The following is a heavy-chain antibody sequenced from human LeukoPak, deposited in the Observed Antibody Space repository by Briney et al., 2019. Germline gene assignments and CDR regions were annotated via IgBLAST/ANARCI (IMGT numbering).Heavy chain of an antibody. CDR3: ARSSSSPPWFDP. Sequence: GGSLRLSCAASGFTFSTYWMSWVRQAPGKGLGWVSSISSSSSYIYYADSVKGRFTISRDNAKNSLYLQMNSLRAEDTAVYYCARSSSSPPWFDPWGQGTLVTVSS. J-gene: IGHJ5*02. V-gene: IGHV3-21*01. CDR1: GFTFSTYW. D-gene: IGHD6-13*01. CDR2: ISSSSSYI.